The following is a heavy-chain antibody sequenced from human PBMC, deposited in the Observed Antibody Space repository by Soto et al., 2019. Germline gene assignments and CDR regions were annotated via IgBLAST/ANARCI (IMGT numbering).Heavy chain of an antibody. J-gene: IGHJ6*03. CDR1: GFTFSSYS. V-gene: IGHV3-21*01. CDR3: ARNSVQFGCALTHHPHNYTVV. CDR2: ISSSSSYI. Sequence: GGSVSLSCAASGFTFSSYSMNWVRQGPGKGLEWVSSISSSSSYIYYADSVKGRFTISRDNAKNSLYLQMNSLRAEDTAVYYCARNSVQFGCALTHHPHNYTVVRGTGTT. D-gene: IGHD3-10*01.